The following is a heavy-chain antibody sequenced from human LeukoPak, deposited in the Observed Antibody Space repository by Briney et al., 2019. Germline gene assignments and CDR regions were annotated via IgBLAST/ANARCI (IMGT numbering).Heavy chain of an antibody. V-gene: IGHV1-18*04. CDR3: ARRPVTGGWFDP. Sequence: ASVKVSCKASGYTFTNYGISWVRQAPGQGLESMGWISAYNGNTNYAQKLQGRVTMTTDTSTSTAYMELRSLRSDDTAVYYCARRPVTGGWFDPWGQGTLVTVSS. J-gene: IGHJ5*02. D-gene: IGHD3-10*01. CDR1: GYTFTNYG. CDR2: ISAYNGNT.